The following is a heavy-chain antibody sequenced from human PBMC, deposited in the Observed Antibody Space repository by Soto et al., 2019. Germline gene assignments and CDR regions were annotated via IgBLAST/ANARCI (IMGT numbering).Heavy chain of an antibody. CDR3: ARDMYCSGGACYLDY. CDR2: INYSGST. J-gene: IGHJ4*02. CDR1: GGSVSSVTYF. V-gene: IGHV4-61*01. D-gene: IGHD2-15*01. Sequence: NPSETLSLTCTVSGGSVSSVTYFWSWIRQPPGKGLEWIGYINYSGSTNYNPSLRSRVTISVDTSKNQFSLKLSSVTAADTAVYYCARDMYCSGGACYLDYWGQGTLVTVSS.